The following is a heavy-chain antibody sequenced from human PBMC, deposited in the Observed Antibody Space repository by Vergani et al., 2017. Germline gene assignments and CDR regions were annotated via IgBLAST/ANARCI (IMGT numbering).Heavy chain of an antibody. V-gene: IGHV4-59*01. CDR2: IYYSGST. CDR3: ARALYSSSEGVYYFDY. CDR1: GGSISSYY. J-gene: IGHJ4*02. D-gene: IGHD6-13*01. Sequence: QVQLQESGPGLVKPSETLSLTCPVSGGSISSYYWSWIRQPPGTGLEWIGYIYYSGSTNYNPSLKSRVTISVDTSKNQFSLKLSSVTAADTAVYYCARALYSSSEGVYYFDYWGQGTLVTVSS.